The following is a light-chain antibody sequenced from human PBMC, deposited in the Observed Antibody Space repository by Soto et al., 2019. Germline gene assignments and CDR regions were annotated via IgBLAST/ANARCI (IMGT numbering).Light chain of an antibody. J-gene: IGKJ5*01. CDR2: DAS. V-gene: IGKV3D-20*02. Sequence: MVVAQSPSTLALSPGERATLSCRASQTVSRSYLAWYQQKPGQAPRLLIYDASNRATGIPARFSGSGSGTDFTLTISSLEPEDFAVYYCQQRRNWRPGITFGQGTRLEIK. CDR3: QQRRNWRPGIT. CDR1: QTVSRSY.